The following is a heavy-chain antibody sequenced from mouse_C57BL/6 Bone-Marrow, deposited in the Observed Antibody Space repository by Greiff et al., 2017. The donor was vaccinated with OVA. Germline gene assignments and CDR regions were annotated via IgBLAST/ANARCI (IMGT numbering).Heavy chain of an antibody. D-gene: IGHD4-1*01. CDR3: ASNWSSFAY. V-gene: IGHV1-76*01. CDR2: IYPGSGNT. Sequence: VQLQQSGAELVRPGASVKLSCKASGYTFTDYYINWVKQRPGQGLEWIARIYPGSGNTYYNEKFKGKATLTAEKSSSTAYMQLSSLTSEDSAVYFCASNWSSFAYWGQGTLVTVSA. J-gene: IGHJ3*01. CDR1: GYTFTDYY.